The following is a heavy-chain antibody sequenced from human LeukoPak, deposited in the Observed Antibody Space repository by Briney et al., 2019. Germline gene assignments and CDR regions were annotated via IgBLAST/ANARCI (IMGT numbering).Heavy chain of an antibody. CDR2: IKQDGSEK. CDR1: GFSFRSYW. V-gene: IGHV3-7*01. CDR3: ARDSGIAPSGYYHYYGMDD. Sequence: GGSLRLSCEASGFSFRSYWMSWVRQAPGKGLEWVASIKQDGSEKYHVDSTKGRFTISRDNAKKSLYLQMNRLRAEDTAVYYCARDSGIAPSGYYHYYGMDDWGQGTTVTVSS. D-gene: IGHD6-13*01. J-gene: IGHJ6*02.